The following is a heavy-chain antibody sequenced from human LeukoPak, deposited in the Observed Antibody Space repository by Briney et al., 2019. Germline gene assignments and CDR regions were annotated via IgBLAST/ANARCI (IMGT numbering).Heavy chain of an antibody. D-gene: IGHD3-10*01. CDR1: GFTFDDYA. CDR3: AKDRYGSGVGDAFDI. CDR2: ISWNSGSI. J-gene: IGHJ3*02. V-gene: IGHV3-9*03. Sequence: SGGSLRLSCAASGFTFDDYAMHWVRQAPGKGLEWVSGISWNSGSIGYADSVKGRFTISRDNAKNSLYLQMNSLRAEDMALYYCAKDRYGSGVGDAFDIWGQGTMATVSS.